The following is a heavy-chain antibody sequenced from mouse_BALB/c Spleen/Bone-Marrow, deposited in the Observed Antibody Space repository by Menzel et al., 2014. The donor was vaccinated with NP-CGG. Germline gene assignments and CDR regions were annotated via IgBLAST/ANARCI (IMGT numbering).Heavy chain of an antibody. V-gene: IGHV14-3*02. D-gene: IGHD4-1*01. CDR2: IDPANDYT. Sequence: EVQLQQSGAGLVRPGASVKLSCTASGFNIKDTYMHWVKQRPEQGLEWIGRIDPANDYTKYDPKFQGTATITADTSSNTAYLQLSSLTSEDPAVYYCATLTGTFDYWGLGTTLAVSS. CDR3: ATLTGTFDY. J-gene: IGHJ2*01. CDR1: GFNIKDTY.